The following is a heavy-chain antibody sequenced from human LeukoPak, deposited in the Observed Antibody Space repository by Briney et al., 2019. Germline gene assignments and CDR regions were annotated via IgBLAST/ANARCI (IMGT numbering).Heavy chain of an antibody. D-gene: IGHD5-18*01. CDR2: IYTSGST. V-gene: IGHV4-61*02. Sequence: PSQTLSLTCTVSGGSISSGSYYWSWIRQPAGKGLEWIGRIYTSGSTNYNPSLKSRVTISANTSKNQFSLRLSSVTAADTAVYYCARGGYIYGSRGNWFDPWGQGTLVTVSS. CDR3: ARGGYIYGSRGNWFDP. CDR1: GGSISSGSYY. J-gene: IGHJ5*02.